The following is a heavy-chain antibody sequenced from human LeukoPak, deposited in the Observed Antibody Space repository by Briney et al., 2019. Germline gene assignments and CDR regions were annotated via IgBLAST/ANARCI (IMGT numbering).Heavy chain of an antibody. V-gene: IGHV3-30*18. D-gene: IGHD3-9*01. CDR3: AKFFTGIPAFDI. Sequence: GGSLRLSCAASGFTLSRYGMHWVRQAPGKGLEREAVISYDGSNKYYADSVKGRLTISRDNSKNTLYLQMNSLRAEDTAVYYCAKFFTGIPAFDIWGQGTMVTVSS. J-gene: IGHJ3*02. CDR2: ISYDGSNK. CDR1: GFTLSRYG.